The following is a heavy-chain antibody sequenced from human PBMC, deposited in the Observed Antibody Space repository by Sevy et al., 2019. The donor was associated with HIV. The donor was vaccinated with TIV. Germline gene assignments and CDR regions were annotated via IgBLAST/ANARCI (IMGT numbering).Heavy chain of an antibody. CDR1: GFSFSGYA. CDR3: AKEGAYSYTTYFDY. J-gene: IGHJ4*02. CDR2: ISFDGSNK. V-gene: IGHV3-30*18. D-gene: IGHD1-26*01. Sequence: GGSLRLSCAASGFSFSGYAIHWVRQAPGKGLEWVAVISFDGSNKYYADSGKGRFTISRDNSKNTLVLQMNSLRAEDTAVYYCAKEGAYSYTTYFDYWGQGTVVTVSS.